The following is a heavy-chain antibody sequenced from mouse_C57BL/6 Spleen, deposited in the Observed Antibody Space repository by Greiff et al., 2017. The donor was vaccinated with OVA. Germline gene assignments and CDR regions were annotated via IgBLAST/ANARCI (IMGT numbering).Heavy chain of an antibody. Sequence: EVQLQQSGPELVKPGASVKISCKASGYTFTDYYMNWVKQSHGKSLEWIGDINPNNGGTSYNQKFKGKATLTVDKSSSTAYMELRSLTSEDSAGYYCARNGNSYYYAMDYWGQGTSVTVSS. V-gene: IGHV1-26*01. CDR1: GYTFTDYY. CDR3: ARNGNSYYYAMDY. D-gene: IGHD2-1*01. J-gene: IGHJ4*01. CDR2: INPNNGGT.